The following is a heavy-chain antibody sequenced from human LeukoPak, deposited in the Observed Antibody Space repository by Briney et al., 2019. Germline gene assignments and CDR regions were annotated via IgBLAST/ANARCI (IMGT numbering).Heavy chain of an antibody. V-gene: IGHV3-15*01. D-gene: IGHD3-16*01. CDR3: SWVGKTVGGFDI. CDR1: GFTFSDAW. J-gene: IGHJ4*02. Sequence: GGSLRLSCAASGFTFSDAWMSWVRQAPGKGLEWVGRIKSKRGGGTTDYAGPVKGRFTISRDDSKNTLFLQMNSLQTEDTGVYYCSWVGKTVGGFDIWGQGTLVTVSS. CDR2: IKSKRGGGTT.